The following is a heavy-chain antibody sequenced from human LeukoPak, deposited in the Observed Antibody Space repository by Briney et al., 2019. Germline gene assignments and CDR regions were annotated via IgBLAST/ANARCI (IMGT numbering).Heavy chain of an antibody. V-gene: IGHV1-2*02. CDR1: GYTFTGYY. J-gene: IGHJ5*02. CDR2: INPNSGGT. Sequence: ASVKVSCKAPGYTFTGYYMHWVRQAPGQGLEWMGWINPNSGGTNYAQKFQGRVTMTRDTSISTAYMELSRLRSDDTAVYYCARGPPELRYFDWLLFSWFDPWGQGTLVTVSS. CDR3: ARGPPELRYFDWLLFSWFDP. D-gene: IGHD3-9*01.